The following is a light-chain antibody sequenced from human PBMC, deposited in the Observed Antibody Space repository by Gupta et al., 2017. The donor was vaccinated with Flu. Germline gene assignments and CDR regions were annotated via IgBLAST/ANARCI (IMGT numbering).Light chain of an antibody. V-gene: IGLV3-21*02. CDR3: QVWDSGSDHHVI. CDR1: NIGSKG. J-gene: IGLJ2*01. CDR2: DDS. Sequence: SYVLTQPPSVSVAPGQTATITCGGNNIGSKGVHWYQQKPGQAPVLVVYDDSDRPSGIPERFSGSNSGNTATLTISRVEAGDEADYYCQVWDSGSDHHVIFGGGTKLTVL.